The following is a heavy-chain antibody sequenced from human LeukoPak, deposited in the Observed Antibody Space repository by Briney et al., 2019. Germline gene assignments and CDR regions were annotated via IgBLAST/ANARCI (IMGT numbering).Heavy chain of an antibody. V-gene: IGHV3-30*18. D-gene: IGHD1-1*01. CDR1: GFTFSSYG. J-gene: IGHJ4*02. Sequence: GGSLRLSCAASGFTFSSYGMHWVRQAPGKGLEWVAVISYDGSNKYYADSVKGRFTISRDNSKNTLYLQMNSLRAEDTAVYYCAKGMQTNELDYWGQGTLVTVSS. CDR3: AKGMQTNELDY. CDR2: ISYDGSNK.